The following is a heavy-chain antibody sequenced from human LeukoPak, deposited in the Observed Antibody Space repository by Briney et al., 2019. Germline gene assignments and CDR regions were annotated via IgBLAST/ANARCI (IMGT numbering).Heavy chain of an antibody. J-gene: IGHJ4*02. Sequence: GGSLRLSCAASGFTFSSYWMSWVRQAPGKGLEWAANIKQDGSEKYYVDSVKGRFTISRDNAKNSLYLQMNSLRVEDTAVYYCARDKAGWFGEFDYWGQGTLVTVSS. CDR1: GFTFSSYW. CDR3: ARDKAGWFGEFDY. CDR2: IKQDGSEK. V-gene: IGHV3-7*03. D-gene: IGHD3-10*01.